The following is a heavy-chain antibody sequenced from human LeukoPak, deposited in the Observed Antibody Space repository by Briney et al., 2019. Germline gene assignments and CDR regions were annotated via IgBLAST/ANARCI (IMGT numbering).Heavy chain of an antibody. CDR1: GYSFTSYW. D-gene: IGHD2-15*01. J-gene: IGHJ4*02. V-gene: IGHV5-51*01. CDR3: ARLPCTGGSCSKTFDY. Sequence: GESLKISCKGSGYSFTSYWIGWVRQMPGKGLEWMGLINAADSDTRYSPSFQGQVLISVDKSISTAYLQWGNLKATDTALYYCARLPCTGGSCSKTFDYWGQGTLVTVYS. CDR2: INAADSDT.